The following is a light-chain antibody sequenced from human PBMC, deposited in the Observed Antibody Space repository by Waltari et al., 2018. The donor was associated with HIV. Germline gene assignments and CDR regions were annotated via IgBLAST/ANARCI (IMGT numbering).Light chain of an antibody. CDR2: LGS. J-gene: IGKJ1*01. CDR3: MQTLQTPPWT. Sequence: DIVMTQSPLSLPVTPGEPASISCRSSQSLVHSNGYNYLDWYLQKPGQSPQLLIYLGSNRASGVPDRFSGSGSGTDFTLKISRVEAEDFGVYYCMQTLQTPPWTFGQGTRVEIK. V-gene: IGKV2-28*01. CDR1: QSLVHSNGYNY.